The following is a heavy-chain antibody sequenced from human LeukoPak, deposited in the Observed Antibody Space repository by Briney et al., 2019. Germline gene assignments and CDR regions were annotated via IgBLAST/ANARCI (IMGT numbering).Heavy chain of an antibody. CDR3: AKDPHYYDSSGYSDY. V-gene: IGHV3-23*01. Sequence: GGSLRLSCAASGFTFSSYAMSWVRQAPGKGLEWVSAISGSGGSTYYADSVKGRFTISRDNSKNTLYLQMNSPRAEDTAVYYCAKDPHYYDSSGYSDYWGQGTLVTVSS. CDR2: ISGSGGST. CDR1: GFTFSSYA. J-gene: IGHJ4*02. D-gene: IGHD3-22*01.